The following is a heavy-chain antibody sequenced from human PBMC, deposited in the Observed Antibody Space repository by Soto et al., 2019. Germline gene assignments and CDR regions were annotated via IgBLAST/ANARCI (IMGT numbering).Heavy chain of an antibody. D-gene: IGHD3-9*01. V-gene: IGHV3-33*01. CDR3: ARDLNQYYDILTGYYKGSEYGYGMDV. CDR1: GFTFSSYG. J-gene: IGHJ6*02. Sequence: AGGSLRLSCAASGFTFSSYGMHWVRQAPGKGLEWVAVIWYDGSNKYYADSVKGRFTISRDNSKNTLYLQMNSLRAEDTAVYYCARDLNQYYDILTGYYKGSEYGYGMDVWGQGTTVTVSS. CDR2: IWYDGSNK.